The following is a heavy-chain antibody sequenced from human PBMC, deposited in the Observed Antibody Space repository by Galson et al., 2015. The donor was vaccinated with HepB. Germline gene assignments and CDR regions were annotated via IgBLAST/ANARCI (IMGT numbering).Heavy chain of an antibody. D-gene: IGHD4-17*01. CDR1: GYTFIGYY. CDR2: ISPESDAT. CDR3: ARQGLRGAAFDI. Sequence: SVKVSCKASGYTFIGYYIHWVRQAPGQGLEWMGWISPESDATTYAQRFQGWVTLTRDTSISTVYMEVNRLTSDDTAVYYCARQGLRGAAFDIWGQGTVVTVSS. V-gene: IGHV1-2*04. J-gene: IGHJ3*02.